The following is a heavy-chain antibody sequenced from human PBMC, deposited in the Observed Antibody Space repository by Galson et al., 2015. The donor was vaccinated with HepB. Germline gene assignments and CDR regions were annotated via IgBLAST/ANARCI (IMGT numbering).Heavy chain of an antibody. CDR2: ISAYNGNT. V-gene: IGHV1-18*01. CDR3: ARDQGVGDDVWGSAPFDI. Sequence: SVKVSCKASGYTFTSYGISWVRQAPGQGLEWMGWISAYNGNTNYAQKLQGRVTMTTDTSTSTAYMELRSLRSDDTAVYYYARDQGVGDDVWGSAPFDIWGQGTMVTVSS. J-gene: IGHJ3*02. D-gene: IGHD3-16*01. CDR1: GYTFTSYG.